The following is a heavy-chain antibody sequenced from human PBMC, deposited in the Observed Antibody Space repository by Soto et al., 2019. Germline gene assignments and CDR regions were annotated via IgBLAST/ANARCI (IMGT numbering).Heavy chain of an antibody. D-gene: IGHD2-21*02. CDR3: ARVRVALAVTARLNWFDP. V-gene: IGHV4-31*03. CDR2: IYYTGTT. Sequence: QVQLQESGPGLVKPSQTLSLTCTVSGGSISSGLYYWSWIRQHPGEGLEWIGYIYYTGTTYYNPXXPSRVTISVGXXKXQXXRKLTSVIAADTAVSYCARVRVALAVTARLNWFDPWGQGTLVTVSS. CDR1: GGSISSGLYY. J-gene: IGHJ5*02.